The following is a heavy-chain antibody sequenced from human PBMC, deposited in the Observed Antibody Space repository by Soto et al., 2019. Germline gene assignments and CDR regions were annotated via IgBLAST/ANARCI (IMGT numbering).Heavy chain of an antibody. CDR2: IIPIFGTA. CDR1: GGTFSSYA. Sequence: GASVKVSCKASGGTFSSYAISWVRQAPGQGLEWMGGIIPIFGTANYAQKFQGRVTITADESTSTAYMELSSLRSEDTAVYYCARSPDYGDYNSDYWGQGTLVTVSS. D-gene: IGHD4-17*01. J-gene: IGHJ4*02. V-gene: IGHV1-69*13. CDR3: ARSPDYGDYNSDY.